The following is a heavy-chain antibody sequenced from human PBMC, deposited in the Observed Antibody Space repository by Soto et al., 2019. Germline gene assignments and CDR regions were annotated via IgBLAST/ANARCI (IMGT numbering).Heavy chain of an antibody. CDR3: AGDNGYYDI. CDR1: GYTFSSYS. V-gene: IGHV1-18*04. CDR2: ISTYSGNT. Sequence: ASVKVSCKTSGYTFSSYSINWVRQAPGQGLEWMAWISTYSGNTHYAERVQGRVTVTLDKSARTAFMEMRGLTSDDTAVYFCAGDNGYYDIWGQGTLVTVSS. J-gene: IGHJ4*02.